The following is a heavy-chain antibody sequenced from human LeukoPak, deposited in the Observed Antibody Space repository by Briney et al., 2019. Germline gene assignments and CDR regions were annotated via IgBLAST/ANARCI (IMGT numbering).Heavy chain of an antibody. CDR1: GGTFSSYA. CDR3: AMGYSSSSFSYYFDY. Sequence: ASVKVSCKASGGTFSSYAIGWVRQAPGQGLEWVGGIIPIFGTANYAQKFQGRVTITTDESTSTAYMELSSLRSEDTAVYYCAMGYSSSSFSYYFDYWGQGTLVTVSS. CDR2: IIPIFGTA. V-gene: IGHV1-69*05. J-gene: IGHJ4*02. D-gene: IGHD6-6*01.